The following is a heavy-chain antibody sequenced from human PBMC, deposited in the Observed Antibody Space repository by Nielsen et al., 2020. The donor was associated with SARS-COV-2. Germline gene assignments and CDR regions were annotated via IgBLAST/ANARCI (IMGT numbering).Heavy chain of an antibody. CDR3: ARDHGYNYAYGHYYYGMDV. D-gene: IGHD5-24*01. CDR2: ISNTGST. J-gene: IGHJ6*02. Sequence: SETLSLTCTVSGGSISSYYWSWIRQPPGKGLEWIGYISNTGSTNYNPSLQSRVTISVDTSKNQFSLKLSSVTAVDTAVYYCARDHGYNYAYGHYYYGMDVWGQGTTVTVSS. V-gene: IGHV4-59*01. CDR1: GGSISSYY.